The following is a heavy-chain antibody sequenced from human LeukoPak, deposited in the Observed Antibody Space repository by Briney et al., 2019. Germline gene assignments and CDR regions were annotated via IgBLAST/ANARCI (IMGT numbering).Heavy chain of an antibody. CDR2: INWNGGST. D-gene: IGHD3-22*01. CDR3: ARDWQYYYESSSYWATDDAFDI. V-gene: IGHV3-20*04. Sequence: GGSLRLSCAASGFTFDDSGMSWVRQAPGKGLEWVSGINWNGGSTGYADSVKGRFTISRDNAKNSLYLQMNSLRAEDTALYYCARDWQYYYESSSYWATDDAFDIWGQGTMVTVSS. J-gene: IGHJ3*02. CDR1: GFTFDDSG.